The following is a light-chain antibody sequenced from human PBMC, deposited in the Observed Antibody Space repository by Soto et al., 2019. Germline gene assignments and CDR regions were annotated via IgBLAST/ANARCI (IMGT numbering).Light chain of an antibody. CDR3: RQALQTPFT. CDR2: LGS. Sequence: DLVMTQSPLSLPVTPGEPASISCRSSQSLLNSNGYNYLDWYLQKPGQSPQLLIYLGSNRASGVLIRFRGSGAGTECTLKISRVEAEDVGVYYCRQALQTPFTFGPGTKVDI. CDR1: QSLLNSNGYNY. V-gene: IGKV2-28*01. J-gene: IGKJ3*01.